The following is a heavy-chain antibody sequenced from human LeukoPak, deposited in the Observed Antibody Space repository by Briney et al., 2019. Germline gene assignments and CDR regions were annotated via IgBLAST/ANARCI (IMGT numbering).Heavy chain of an antibody. CDR1: GGTFSSYA. CDR2: IIPIFGTA. Sequence: SSVKVSCKASGGTFSSYAISWVRQAPGQGLEWMGGIIPIFGTANYAQKSQGRVTITTDESTSTAYMELSSLRSEDTAVYYCAREGGRPDVIGQQKNWFDPWGQGTLVTVSS. V-gene: IGHV1-69*05. CDR3: AREGGRPDVIGQQKNWFDP. D-gene: IGHD3-16*01. J-gene: IGHJ5*02.